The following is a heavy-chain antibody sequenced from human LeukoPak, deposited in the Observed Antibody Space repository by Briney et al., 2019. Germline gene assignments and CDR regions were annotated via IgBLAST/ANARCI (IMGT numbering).Heavy chain of an antibody. Sequence: SETLSLTCTVSGGSISRSSYYWGWLRQPPGTGLEWIGSIYYSGSTYYNPSLKSRVTISVDTSKNQFSLKLSSVTAADTAVYYCARQDGSGSGAFDIWGQGTMVTVSS. J-gene: IGHJ3*02. CDR2: IYYSGST. V-gene: IGHV4-39*01. CDR3: ARQDGSGSGAFDI. CDR1: GGSISRSSYY. D-gene: IGHD2-15*01.